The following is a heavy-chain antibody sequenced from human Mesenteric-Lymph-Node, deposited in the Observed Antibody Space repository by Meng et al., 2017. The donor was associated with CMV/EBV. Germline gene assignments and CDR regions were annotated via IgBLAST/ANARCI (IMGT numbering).Heavy chain of an antibody. J-gene: IGHJ5*02. CDR3: ARDRRDIYGSGSYYNAKRWFDP. Sequence: GGSLRLSCAASGFTFSSYSMSWVRQAPGKGLEWVANINPDGGEKYYVDSVKGRFTISRDNAKNSLYLQMNTLRAEDTAVYYCARDRRDIYGSGSYYNAKRWFDPWGQGTLVTVSS. CDR1: GFTFSSYS. D-gene: IGHD3-10*01. V-gene: IGHV3-7*01. CDR2: INPDGGEK.